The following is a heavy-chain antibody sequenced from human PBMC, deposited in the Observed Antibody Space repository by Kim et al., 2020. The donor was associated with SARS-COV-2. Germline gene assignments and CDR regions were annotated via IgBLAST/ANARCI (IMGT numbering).Heavy chain of an antibody. CDR3: ARGFHDSSGYYGSDFDY. Sequence: VKGRFTISRDNSKKTLYLQMGSLRAEDMAVYYCARGFHDSSGYYGSDFDYWGQGTLVTVSS. V-gene: IGHV3-64*01. J-gene: IGHJ4*02. D-gene: IGHD3-22*01.